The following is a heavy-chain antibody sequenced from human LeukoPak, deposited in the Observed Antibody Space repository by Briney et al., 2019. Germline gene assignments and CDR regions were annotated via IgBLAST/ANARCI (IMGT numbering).Heavy chain of an antibody. Sequence: ASVKVSCKASGYTFTGYYMHWVRQAPGQGLEWMGWINPNSGGTNYAQKFQGRVTMTRDTSISTAYMELSRLRSDDTAVYYCARDRVSGNPYSFDYWGQGTLVTVSS. CDR3: ARDRVSGNPYSFDY. J-gene: IGHJ4*02. V-gene: IGHV1-2*02. CDR1: GYTFTGYY. CDR2: INPNSGGT. D-gene: IGHD1-26*01.